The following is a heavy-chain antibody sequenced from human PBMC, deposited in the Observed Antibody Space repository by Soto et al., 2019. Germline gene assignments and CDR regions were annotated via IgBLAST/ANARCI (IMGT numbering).Heavy chain of an antibody. CDR2: VDHRGST. V-gene: IGHV4-34*02. Sequence: QVHLQQRGAGLLKPSETLSLNCVVSGESFSGYYWSWIRQTPGMGLEWIGEVDHRGSTTYNPSLKNRASISIDSSKNLFSLELTSVTAADTALYFCARYEYGNSLYSVDVWGQGTRVTVSS. CDR3: ARYEYGNSLYSVDV. CDR1: GESFSGYY. J-gene: IGHJ6*02. D-gene: IGHD1-7*01.